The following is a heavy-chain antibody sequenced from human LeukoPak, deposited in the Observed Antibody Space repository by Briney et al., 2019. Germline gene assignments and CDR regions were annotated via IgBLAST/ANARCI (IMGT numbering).Heavy chain of an antibody. Sequence: SVKVSSKASGYTFTGYYMHWVRQAPGQGLEWMGRINPDSGGTNYAQKFQGRVTMTRDTSISTAYMELTRLTSDDTAVYYCARGAERGDYAGYWGQGTLVTVSS. CDR3: ARGAERGDYAGY. D-gene: IGHD4-17*01. V-gene: IGHV1-2*06. CDR2: INPDSGGT. J-gene: IGHJ4*02. CDR1: GYTFTGYY.